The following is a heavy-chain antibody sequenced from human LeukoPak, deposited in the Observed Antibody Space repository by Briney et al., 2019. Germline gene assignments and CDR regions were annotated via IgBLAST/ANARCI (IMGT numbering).Heavy chain of an antibody. V-gene: IGHV1-24*01. CDR3: AASLGYCSSTSCRSLDY. CDR1: GYTLTELS. CDR2: SDPEDGET. Sequence: ASVKVSCKVPGYTLTELSMHWVRQAPGKGLEWMGGSDPEDGETIYAQKFQGRVTMTEDTSTDTAYMELSSLRSEDTAVYYCAASLGYCSSTSCRSLDYWGQGTLVTVSS. D-gene: IGHD2-2*01. J-gene: IGHJ4*02.